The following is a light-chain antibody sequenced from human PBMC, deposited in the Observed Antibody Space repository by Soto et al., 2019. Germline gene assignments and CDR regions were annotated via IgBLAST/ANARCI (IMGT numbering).Light chain of an antibody. CDR3: QQYNNWPRT. V-gene: IGKV3-15*01. J-gene: IGKJ1*01. Sequence: EIVLTQSPATLSVSPGEGTTLSCRASQSVSSNLAWYQQKPGQAPRLLIYGAATRATGIPARFSGSGSGTEFTLTISSLQSEDFAVYYCQQYNNWPRTFGQGTKVDIK. CDR2: GAA. CDR1: QSVSSN.